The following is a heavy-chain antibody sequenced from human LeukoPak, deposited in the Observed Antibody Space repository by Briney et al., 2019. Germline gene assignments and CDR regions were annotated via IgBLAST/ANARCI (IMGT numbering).Heavy chain of an antibody. CDR3: SRVPGELSYYYGMDV. Sequence: GRSLRLSCAASGFTLSSYGMHGAREAPGKGREWVALIWFDGSMKYYIDSVKGRFTISRDNSKNTVHLQIISLRAEDTAVDYCSRVPGELSYYYGMDVWGKGTTVTVSS. V-gene: IGHV3-33*01. D-gene: IGHD3-16*02. J-gene: IGHJ6*04. CDR1: GFTLSSYG. CDR2: IWFDGSMK.